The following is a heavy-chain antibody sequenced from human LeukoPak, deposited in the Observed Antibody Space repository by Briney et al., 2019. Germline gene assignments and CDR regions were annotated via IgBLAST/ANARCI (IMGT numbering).Heavy chain of an antibody. D-gene: IGHD3-10*02. J-gene: IGHJ4*02. CDR3: AKDVRGYNRPIDH. V-gene: IGHV3-23*01. Sequence: GGSLRLSCAASGFTFNSYAMNWVRQAPGKGLERVSVIGGGGDSTYYADSVKGRFTISRDNSKNTLYLQMNSLRAEDTAIYYCAKDVRGYNRPIDHWGQGTLVTVSS. CDR1: GFTFNSYA. CDR2: IGGGGDST.